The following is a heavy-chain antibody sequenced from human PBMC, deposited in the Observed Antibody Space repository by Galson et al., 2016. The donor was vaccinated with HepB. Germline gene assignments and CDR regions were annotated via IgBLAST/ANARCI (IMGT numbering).Heavy chain of an antibody. D-gene: IGHD3-10*01. CDR1: GASIRSSTW. V-gene: IGHV4-4*02. CDR2: IYHSGTT. Sequence: SETLSLTCAVSGASIRSSTWWSWVRQPPGKGLEWIGEIYHSGTTNYNPSLKRRVTISVDKSKNHFSLNLTSLTAVDTAVYYCARAPVVGGYYFDYWGQGTLVTVSS. J-gene: IGHJ4*02. CDR3: ARAPVVGGYYFDY.